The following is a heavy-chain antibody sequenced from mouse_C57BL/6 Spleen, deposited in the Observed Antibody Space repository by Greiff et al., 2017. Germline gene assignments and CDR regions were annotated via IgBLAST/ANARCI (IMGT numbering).Heavy chain of an antibody. V-gene: IGHV1-82*01. CDR1: GYAFSSSW. CDR3: APITTVVATVAMDY. D-gene: IGHD1-1*01. CDR2: IYPGDGDT. Sequence: QVQLKESGPELVKPGASVKISCKASGYAFSSSWMHWVKQRPGQGLEWIGRIYPGDGDTNYNEKFKGKATLTVDKSSSTAYMQLSSLTSEDSAVYFCAPITTVVATVAMDYWGQGTTVTVST. J-gene: IGHJ4*01.